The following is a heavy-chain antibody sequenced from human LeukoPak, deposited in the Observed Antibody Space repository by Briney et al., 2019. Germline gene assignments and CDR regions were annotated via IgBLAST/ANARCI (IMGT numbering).Heavy chain of an antibody. Sequence: SVKVPCKASGGTFSSYAISWVRQAPGQGLEWMGRIIPILGIANYAQKFQGRVTITADKSTSTAYMELSSLRSEDTAVYYCARKNGPFDYWGQGTLVSVSS. CDR2: IIPILGIA. CDR1: GGTFSSYA. D-gene: IGHD4-17*01. CDR3: ARKNGPFDY. V-gene: IGHV1-69*04. J-gene: IGHJ4*02.